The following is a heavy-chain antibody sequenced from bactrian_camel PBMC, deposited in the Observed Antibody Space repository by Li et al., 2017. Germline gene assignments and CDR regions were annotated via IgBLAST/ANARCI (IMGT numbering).Heavy chain of an antibody. Sequence: VQLVESGGDLVQPTGSLRLTCAASGFTFSVYRMIWVRQGPGKGLEWVSAISASGGTTIYADSVKGRFTISRDNAKNTVYLQLTNLKTEDTAMYYCARGGWWYDYWGQGTQVTVS. D-gene: IGHD5*01. CDR2: ISASGGTT. CDR1: GFTFSVYR. V-gene: IGHV3S40*01. CDR3: ARGGWWYDY. J-gene: IGHJ4*01.